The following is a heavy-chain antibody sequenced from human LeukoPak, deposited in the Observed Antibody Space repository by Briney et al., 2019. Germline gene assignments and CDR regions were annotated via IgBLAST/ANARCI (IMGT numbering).Heavy chain of an antibody. CDR3: ARDIKDSSGYYSYFDY. CDR2: IKQGGSEK. D-gene: IGHD3-22*01. Sequence: PGGSLRLSCAASGFTFSTYWMSWVRQAPGRGLEWVANIKQGGSEKYYVDSAKGRFTISRDNPKNSLYLQMNSLRAEDTAVYYCARDIKDSSGYYSYFDYWGQGTLVTVSS. V-gene: IGHV3-7*01. CDR1: GFTFSTYW. J-gene: IGHJ4*02.